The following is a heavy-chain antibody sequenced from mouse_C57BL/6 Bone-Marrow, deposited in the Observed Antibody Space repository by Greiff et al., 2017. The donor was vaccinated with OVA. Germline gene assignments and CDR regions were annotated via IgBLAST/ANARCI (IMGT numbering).Heavy chain of an antibody. CDR2: ISRGGDYI. J-gene: IGHJ1*03. CDR1: GFTFSSYA. CDR3: TRMGTDGYGEV. Sequence: EVMLVESGEGLVKPGGSLKLSCAASGFTFSSYAMSWVRQTPEQSLEWVAYISRGGDYIYYAGTVKGRFTISRDNARNTLYLQMSSLKSEDTAMYYCTRMGTDGYGEVWGTGTTVTVSS. V-gene: IGHV5-9-1*02. D-gene: IGHD2-3*01.